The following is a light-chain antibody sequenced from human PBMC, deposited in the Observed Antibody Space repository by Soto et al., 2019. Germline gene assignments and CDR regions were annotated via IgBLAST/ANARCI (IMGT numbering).Light chain of an antibody. Sequence: QTVVTQPPSVSGAPGQRVTISCTGSSSNIGAGYEVHWYQQLPGTAPKLLIYGNNNRPSGVPDRFSGSKSGTSASLAITGLQAEDEADYYCQSYDSSLSVVVFGGGTKLTVL. CDR2: GNN. V-gene: IGLV1-40*01. CDR1: SSNIGAGYE. CDR3: QSYDSSLSVVV. J-gene: IGLJ3*02.